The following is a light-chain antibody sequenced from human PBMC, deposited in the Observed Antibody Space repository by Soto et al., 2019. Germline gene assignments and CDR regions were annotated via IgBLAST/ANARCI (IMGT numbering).Light chain of an antibody. V-gene: IGLV2-11*01. CDR1: SSDVGGYNY. CDR2: DVN. CDR3: CSYAGSYTLYV. J-gene: IGLJ1*01. Sequence: QSALTQPASVSGSPGQSITISCTGTSSDVGGYNYVSWYQQHPGKAPKLMIYDVNKRPSGVPDRFSGSKSGNTASLTISGLQAEDEADYYCCSYAGSYTLYVFGIGTKVTVL.